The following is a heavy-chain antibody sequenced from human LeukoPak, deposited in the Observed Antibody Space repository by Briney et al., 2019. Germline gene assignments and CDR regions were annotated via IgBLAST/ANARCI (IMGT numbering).Heavy chain of an antibody. V-gene: IGHV3-74*01. Sequence: PGGSLRLSCAASGFTFSNYWMHWVRQVPGKGLVWVSRINDDGRATFYADSVKGRFTISRDNAKNTLFLQINSLRAEDTAVYYCARVDILVLWFGEPLGWYFDLWGRGTLVTVSS. CDR3: ARVDILVLWFGEPLGWYFDL. J-gene: IGHJ2*01. D-gene: IGHD3-10*01. CDR2: INDDGRAT. CDR1: GFTFSNYW.